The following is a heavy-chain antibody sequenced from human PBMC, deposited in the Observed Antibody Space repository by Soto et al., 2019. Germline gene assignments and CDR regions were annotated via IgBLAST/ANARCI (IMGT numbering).Heavy chain of an antibody. J-gene: IGHJ4*02. CDR1: GFTVSTKY. CDR3: ARDGIGGTAFRGFLDY. D-gene: IGHD1-1*01. CDR2: IYSGGST. Sequence: GGSLRLSCAASGFTVSTKYMSWVRQAPGKGLEWVSVIYSGGSTFYADSVRGRFTISRDNSKNTVNLQMNSLRVEDTALYYCARDGIGGTAFRGFLDYWGQGTLVTVSS. V-gene: IGHV3-66*01.